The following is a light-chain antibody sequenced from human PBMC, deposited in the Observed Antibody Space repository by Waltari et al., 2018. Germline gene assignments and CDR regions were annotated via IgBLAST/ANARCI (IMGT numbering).Light chain of an antibody. CDR1: SNVFGIYNL. V-gene: IGLV2-23*01. CDR2: EGT. J-gene: IGLJ1*01. Sequence: QSALTQPASVSGSPGQSITISCTGRSNVFGIYNLFSWYHQHPGKAPKLMIYEGTERPSGVSNRFSGSKSGNTASLTISGLQAEDEADYYCCSYAGSTTFLYVFGTGTKVTVL. CDR3: CSYAGSTTFLYV.